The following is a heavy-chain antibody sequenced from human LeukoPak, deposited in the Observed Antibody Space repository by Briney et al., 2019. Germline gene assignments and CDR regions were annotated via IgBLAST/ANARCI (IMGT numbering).Heavy chain of an antibody. V-gene: IGHV3-7*05. CDR1: GFTFSTYW. J-gene: IGHJ5*02. CDR3: VRGSSGTVVRGVAWAWFDP. CDR2: IKKDGSEK. D-gene: IGHD3-10*01. Sequence: PGGSLRLSCAASGFTFSTYWMSWVRQAPGKGLEWVTNIKKDGSEKYFADSVKGRFTISRDNAKNSLYLQMNSLRAEDTALYYCVRGSSGTVVRGVAWAWFDPWGQGTLVTVSS.